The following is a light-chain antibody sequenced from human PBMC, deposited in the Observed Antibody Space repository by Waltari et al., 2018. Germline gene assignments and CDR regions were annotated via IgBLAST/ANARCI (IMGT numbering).Light chain of an antibody. Sequence: QSALTQPRSVSGSPGQSVTISCTGTSSDVGSYNRVSWYQQPPGTAPKLMIYEVSYRPSGVPDRFSGSKSGNTASLTISVLQAEDEADYYCCSYAGSRTWVFGGGTKVTVL. V-gene: IGLV2-18*02. CDR3: CSYAGSRTWV. CDR1: SSDVGSYNR. J-gene: IGLJ3*02. CDR2: EVS.